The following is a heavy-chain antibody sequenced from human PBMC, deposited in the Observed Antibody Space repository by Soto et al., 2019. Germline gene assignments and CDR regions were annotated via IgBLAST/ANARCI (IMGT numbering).Heavy chain of an antibody. D-gene: IGHD4-17*01. CDR1: GFTFSSYA. CDR3: ALAGGRGTVTGAFDI. CDR2: ISGSGGST. Sequence: GGSLRLSCAASGFTFSSYAMSWVRQAPGKGLEWVSAISGSGGSTYYADSVKGRFTISRDNSKNTLYLQMNSLRAEDTAVYYCALAGGRGTVTGAFDIWGQGTMVTVSS. J-gene: IGHJ3*02. V-gene: IGHV3-23*01.